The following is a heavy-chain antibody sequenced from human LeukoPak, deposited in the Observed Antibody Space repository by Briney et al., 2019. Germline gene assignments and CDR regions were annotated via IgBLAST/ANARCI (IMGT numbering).Heavy chain of an antibody. CDR3: ATYLRFPTGNYYYYGMDV. CDR2: INHSGST. Sequence: SETLSLTCAVYGGSFSGYYWGWIRQPPGKGLEWIGEINHSGSTNYNPSLKSRVTISVDTSKNQFSLKLSSVTAADTAVYYCATYLRFPTGNYYYYGMDVWGQGTTVTVSS. J-gene: IGHJ6*02. CDR1: GGSFSGYY. V-gene: IGHV4-34*01. D-gene: IGHD3-3*01.